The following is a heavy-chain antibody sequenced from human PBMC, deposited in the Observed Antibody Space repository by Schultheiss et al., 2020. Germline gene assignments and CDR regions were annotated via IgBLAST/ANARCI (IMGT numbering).Heavy chain of an antibody. V-gene: IGHV4-34*01. J-gene: IGHJ6*02. CDR1: GGSFSGYY. Sequence: SETLSLTCAVYGGSFSGYYWSWIRQPPGKGLEWIGEINHSGSTNYNPSLKSRVTISVDTSKNQFSLKLSSVTAADTAVYYCAKDRCSSDNCLLGMDVWGQGTTVTVSS. D-gene: IGHD2-2*01. CDR2: INHSGST. CDR3: AKDRCSSDNCLLGMDV.